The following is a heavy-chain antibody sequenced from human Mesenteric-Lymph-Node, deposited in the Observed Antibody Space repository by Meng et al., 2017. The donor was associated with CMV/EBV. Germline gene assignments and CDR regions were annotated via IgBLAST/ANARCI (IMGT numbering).Heavy chain of an antibody. Sequence: TFTGDYMHWVRQAPGQGLEGMGWINPNSGGTKYAQKIKGRVTMTTDTSINTAYMELSRLRSDDTAVYYCAREGMYYYDTSGMKWFDPWGQGALVTVSS. CDR2: INPNSGGT. CDR1: TFTGDY. V-gene: IGHV1-2*02. J-gene: IGHJ5*02. CDR3: AREGMYYYDTSGMKWFDP. D-gene: IGHD3-22*01.